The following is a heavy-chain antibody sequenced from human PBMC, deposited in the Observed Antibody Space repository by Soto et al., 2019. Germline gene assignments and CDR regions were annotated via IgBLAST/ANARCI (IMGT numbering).Heavy chain of an antibody. V-gene: IGHV1-69*13. J-gene: IGHJ6*03. CDR3: AREADDGSGSYELYCHMDV. CDR2: IIPIFGTA. Sequence: SVKVSCKASGGTFSSYAISWVRQAPGQGLEWMGGIIPIFGTANYAQKFQGRVTITADESTSTAYMELSSLRSEDTAVYYCAREADDGSGSYELYCHMDVCGKGTTVTVSS. D-gene: IGHD3-10*01. CDR1: GGTFSSYA.